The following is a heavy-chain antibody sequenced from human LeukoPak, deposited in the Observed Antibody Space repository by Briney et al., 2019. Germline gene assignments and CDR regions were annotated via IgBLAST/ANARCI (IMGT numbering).Heavy chain of an antibody. J-gene: IGHJ5*02. D-gene: IGHD6-13*01. CDR3: ARAELVRFLRWFDP. Sequence: SQTLPLTCPISGDSVSSNSATWNWIRQSPSRGLEWLGRTYYRSKWYNDYAVSVKSRITINPDTSKNQFSLQLNSVTPEDTAIYYCARAELVRFLRWFDPWGQGTLVTVSS. V-gene: IGHV6-1*01. CDR1: GDSVSSNSAT. CDR2: TYYRSKWYN.